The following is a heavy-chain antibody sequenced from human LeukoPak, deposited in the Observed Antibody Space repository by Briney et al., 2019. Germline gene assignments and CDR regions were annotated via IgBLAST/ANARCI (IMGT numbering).Heavy chain of an antibody. J-gene: IGHJ4*02. CDR3: ARDFDY. CDR2: IYSGGST. Sequence: GGSLRLSCAASGFSFNTYAMSWVRRAPGKGLEWVSVIYSGGSTYYADSVKGRFTISRDNSKNALYLQMNSLRAEDTAVYYCARDFDYWGQGTLVTVSS. V-gene: IGHV3-53*01. CDR1: GFSFNTYA.